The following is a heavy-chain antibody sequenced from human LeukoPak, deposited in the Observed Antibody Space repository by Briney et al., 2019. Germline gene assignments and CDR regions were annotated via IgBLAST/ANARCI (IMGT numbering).Heavy chain of an antibody. Sequence: TGGSLRLSCAASGFTFSSYSMNWVRQAPGKGLEWVSSISSSSSYIYYADSVKGRFTISRDNAKNSLYLQMSSLRAEDTAVYYCARDLLLWFGEAHDAFDIWGQGTMVTVSS. CDR3: ARDLLLWFGEAHDAFDI. J-gene: IGHJ3*02. V-gene: IGHV3-21*01. CDR2: ISSSSSYI. CDR1: GFTFSSYS. D-gene: IGHD3-10*01.